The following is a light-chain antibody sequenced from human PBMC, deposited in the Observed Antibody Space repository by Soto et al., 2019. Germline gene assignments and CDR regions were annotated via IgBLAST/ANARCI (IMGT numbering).Light chain of an antibody. V-gene: IGKV3-11*01. CDR3: QQRSNWPPIT. CDR1: QRISND. Sequence: EVLMTQSPATLSVSPGERVILSCRASQRISNDLAWYQQKAGQAPRLLIYDASTRATGIPARFSGSGSGTEFTLTISSLEPEDAAVYYCQQRSNWPPITFGQGTRLEIK. CDR2: DAS. J-gene: IGKJ5*01.